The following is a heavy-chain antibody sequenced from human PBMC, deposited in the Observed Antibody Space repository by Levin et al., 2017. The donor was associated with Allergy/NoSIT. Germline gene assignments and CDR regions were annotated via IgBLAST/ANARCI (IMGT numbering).Heavy chain of an antibody. D-gene: IGHD6-13*01. CDR1: GYSFTSYW. CDR2: IYPGDSDT. J-gene: IGHJ5*02. CDR3: ARVLAGSWTLGWFDP. Sequence: KVSCKGSGYSFTSYWIGWVRQMPGKGLEWMGIIYPGDSDTRYSPSFQGQVTISADKSISTAYLQWSSLKASDTAMYYCARVLAGSWTLGWFDPWGQGTLVTVSS. V-gene: IGHV5-51*01.